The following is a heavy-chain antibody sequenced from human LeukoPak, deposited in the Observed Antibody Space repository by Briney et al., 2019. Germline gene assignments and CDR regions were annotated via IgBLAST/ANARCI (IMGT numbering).Heavy chain of an antibody. Sequence: GGSLRLSCAASGFTFSSYAMSWVRQVPGKGLEWVSAISGSGGSTYYADSVKGRFTISRDNSKNTLYLQMNSLRAEDTAVYYCAKVLVSGYYYYMDVWGKGTTVTVSS. D-gene: IGHD2-21*02. CDR3: AKVLVSGYYYYMDV. CDR1: GFTFSSYA. J-gene: IGHJ6*03. CDR2: ISGSGGST. V-gene: IGHV3-23*01.